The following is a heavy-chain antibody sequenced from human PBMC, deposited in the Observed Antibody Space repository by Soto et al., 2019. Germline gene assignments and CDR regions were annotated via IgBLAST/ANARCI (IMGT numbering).Heavy chain of an antibody. CDR1: GFTFSSYS. Sequence: PGGSLRLSCAASGFTFSSYSMNWVRQAPGKGLEWVSYISSSSSTIYYADSVKGRFTISRDNAKNSLYLQMNSLRAEDTAVYYCTTDSYFTLKLVRFAYWGLGTLVTVSS. J-gene: IGHJ4*01. D-gene: IGHD3-22*01. CDR2: ISSSSSTI. V-gene: IGHV3-48*01. CDR3: TTDSYFTLKLVRFAY.